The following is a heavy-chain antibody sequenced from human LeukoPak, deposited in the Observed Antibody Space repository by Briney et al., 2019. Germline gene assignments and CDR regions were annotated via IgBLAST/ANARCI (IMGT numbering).Heavy chain of an antibody. CDR3: ARRAAGTFDY. CDR2: IYYSGST. V-gene: IGHV4-59*05. Sequence: SETLSLTCTVSGGSISSYYWSWIRQPPGKGLEWIGSIYYSGSTYYNPSLKSRVSISIDTSKNQFSLNLSSVTAADTAVYYCARRAAGTFDYWGQGTLVTVSS. D-gene: IGHD6-13*01. J-gene: IGHJ4*02. CDR1: GGSISSYY.